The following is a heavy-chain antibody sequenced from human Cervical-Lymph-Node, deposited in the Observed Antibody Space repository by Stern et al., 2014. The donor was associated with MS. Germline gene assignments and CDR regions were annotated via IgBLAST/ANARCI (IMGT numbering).Heavy chain of an antibody. V-gene: IGHV4-39*01. D-gene: IGHD2-8*02. CDR3: AKHACTGAACPFDL. CDR2: VYYSGAT. Sequence: VQLVESGPGLVKPSETLSLTCAVSGDSISSYTHYWAWIRQPPGKGLEWIGSVYYSGATYYNPSLKCPVTISVDTSKNPFSLGLNSVTAADTAVYYCAKHACTGAACPFDLWGQGTLVTVSS. J-gene: IGHJ4*02. CDR1: GDSISSYTHY.